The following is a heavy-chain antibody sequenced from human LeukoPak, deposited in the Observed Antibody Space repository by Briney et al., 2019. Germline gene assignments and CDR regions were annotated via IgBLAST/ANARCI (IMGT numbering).Heavy chain of an antibody. CDR1: GFTFSSYA. D-gene: IGHD3-16*01. CDR3: AREGEYSDFDY. CDR2: ISYDGSNK. J-gene: IGHJ4*02. Sequence: GGSLRLSCAASGFTFSSYAMHWVRQAPGKGLEWVAVISYDGSNKYYADSVKGRFTISRDNSKNTLYLQMNSLRAEDTAVYYCAREGEYSDFDYWGQGTQVTVSS. V-gene: IGHV3-30*04.